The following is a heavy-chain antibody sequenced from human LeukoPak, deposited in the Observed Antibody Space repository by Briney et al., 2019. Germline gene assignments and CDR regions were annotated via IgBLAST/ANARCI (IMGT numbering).Heavy chain of an antibody. CDR2: INHSGST. V-gene: IGHV4-34*01. J-gene: IGHJ6*02. CDR3: ARVRSVVVPAATYYYYYYGMDV. CDR1: GGSFSGYY. Sequence: SETLSLTCAVYGGSFSGYYWSWIRQPPGKGLEWIGEINHSGSTNYNPSLKSRVTIPVDTSKNQFSLKLSSVTAADTAVYYCARVRSVVVPAATYYYYYYGMDVWGQGTTVTVSS. D-gene: IGHD2-2*01.